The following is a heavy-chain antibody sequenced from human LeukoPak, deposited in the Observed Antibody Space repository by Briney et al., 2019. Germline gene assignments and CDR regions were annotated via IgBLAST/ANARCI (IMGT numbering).Heavy chain of an antibody. D-gene: IGHD3-3*01. Sequence: GGSLRLSCAASGFTFSSYSMNWVRQAPGKGLEWVSAISGSGGSTYYADSVKGRFTISRDNSQNTLDLQMNSLRAEDTAVYYCAKDTGGDFWSGYPDAFDIWGQGTMVTVSS. CDR3: AKDTGGDFWSGYPDAFDI. J-gene: IGHJ3*02. V-gene: IGHV3-23*01. CDR2: ISGSGGST. CDR1: GFTFSSYS.